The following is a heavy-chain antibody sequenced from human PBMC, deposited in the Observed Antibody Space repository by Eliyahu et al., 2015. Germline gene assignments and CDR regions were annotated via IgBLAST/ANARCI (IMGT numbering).Heavy chain of an antibody. D-gene: IGHD2-15*01. CDR2: VYPLDPDT. CDR1: GFLFXTHW. V-gene: IGHV5-51*01. Sequence: EVQLVQSGPEIKQPGESLRISXEGSGFLFXTHWXXWGRQTPGKGLEXGGCVYPLDPDTRYSPDYEGQVTVSADKSIMTAYLQWNSLKTSDSDMYYCVRILGGCIGDGGSCYWRHFDSWGQGTRVTVSS. CDR3: VRILGGCIGDGGSCYWRHFDS. J-gene: IGHJ4*02.